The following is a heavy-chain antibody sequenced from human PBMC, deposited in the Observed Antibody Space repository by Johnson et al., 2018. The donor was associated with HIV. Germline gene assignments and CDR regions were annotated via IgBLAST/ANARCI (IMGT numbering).Heavy chain of an antibody. CDR1: GFTFSSYD. CDR2: ISYDGSNK. V-gene: IGHV3-30*18. Sequence: QVQLVESGGGLVQPGGSLRLSCAASGFTFSSYDMHWVRQATGKGLEWVAVISYDGSNKYYADSVKGRFTISRDNSKNTLYLQMNSLRAEDTAVYYCAKWDAFDIWGQGTMVTVSS. J-gene: IGHJ3*02. CDR3: AKWDAFDI.